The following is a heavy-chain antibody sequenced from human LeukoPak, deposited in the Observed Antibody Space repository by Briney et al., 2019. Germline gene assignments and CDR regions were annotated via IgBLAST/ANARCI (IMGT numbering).Heavy chain of an antibody. CDR1: GYTFTGYY. D-gene: IGHD3-10*01. J-gene: IGHJ4*02. V-gene: IGHV1-2*02. CDR3: ARDNPYGSGSYPDY. CDR2: INPNSGGT. Sequence: ASVKVSCKASGYTFTGYYMHWVRQAPGQGLEWMGWINPNSGGTNYAQKFQGRVTMTRDTSISTAYMELSRLRSDDTAVYYCARDNPYGSGSYPDYWGQGTLVTVSS.